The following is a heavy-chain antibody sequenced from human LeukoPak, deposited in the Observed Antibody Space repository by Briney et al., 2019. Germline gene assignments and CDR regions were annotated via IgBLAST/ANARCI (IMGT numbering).Heavy chain of an antibody. Sequence: SETLSLTRTVSGGSISSGSYYWSWIRQPAGKGLEWIGRIYTSGSTNYNPSLKSRVTISVDTSKNQFSLKLSSVTAADTAVYYCARDYSSSWYYYYYMDVWGKGTTVTVSS. CDR2: IYTSGST. D-gene: IGHD6-13*01. J-gene: IGHJ6*03. V-gene: IGHV4-61*02. CDR1: GGSISSGSYY. CDR3: ARDYSSSWYYYYYMDV.